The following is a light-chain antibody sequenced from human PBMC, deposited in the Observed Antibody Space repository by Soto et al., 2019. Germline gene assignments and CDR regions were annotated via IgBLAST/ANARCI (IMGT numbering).Light chain of an antibody. J-gene: IGLJ1*01. CDR1: SSDVGNYKY. CDR2: EVS. V-gene: IGLV2-14*01. CDR3: FSYTSSGTYV. Sequence: QSVLTQPASVSGSPGQSITISCTGTSSDVGNYKYVSWYQQHPGKAPKLMIYEVSNRPSGVSNRFSGSKSGNTASLTISGRQAEDETDYYCFSYTSSGTYVFGSGTKVTV.